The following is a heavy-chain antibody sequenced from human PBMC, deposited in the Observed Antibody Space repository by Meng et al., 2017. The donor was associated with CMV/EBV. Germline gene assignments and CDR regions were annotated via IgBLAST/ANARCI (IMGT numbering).Heavy chain of an antibody. D-gene: IGHD2-2*01. CDR1: GFTFSSYY. Sequence: AESLCLSCAASGFTFSSYYMNWVRQAPGKGLEWVSYISSSGSTKYYASPVRGLFTISRDNAKNSLYLQMNSLRAEDTAVYYCVRDNQIEHSTQWRYCYYGMDVWGQGTTVTVSS. V-gene: IGHV3-48*03. J-gene: IGHJ6*02. CDR2: ISSSGSTK. CDR3: VRDNQIEHSTQWRYCYYGMDV.